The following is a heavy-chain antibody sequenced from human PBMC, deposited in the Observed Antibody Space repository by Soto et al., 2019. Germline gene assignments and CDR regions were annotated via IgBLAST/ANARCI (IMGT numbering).Heavy chain of an antibody. D-gene: IGHD3-3*01. J-gene: IGHJ6*02. V-gene: IGHV1-18*04. CDR2: ISAYNGNT. CDR1: GYTFTSYG. CDR3: ARDQSLRFLEWLSDYYYYGMDV. Sequence: ASVKVSCKASGYTFTSYGISWVRQAPGQGLEWMGWISAYNGNTNYAQKLRGRVTMTTDTSTSTAYMELRSLRSDDTAVYYCARDQSLRFLEWLSDYYYYGMDVWGQGTTVTVSS.